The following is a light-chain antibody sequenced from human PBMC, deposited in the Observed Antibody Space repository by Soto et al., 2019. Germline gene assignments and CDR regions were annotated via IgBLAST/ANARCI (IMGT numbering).Light chain of an antibody. V-gene: IGLV2-23*01. Sequence: QSVLTQPASVSGSPGQTITISCTGTSSDVGSYNLVSWYQQHPDKAPKLMIHEGSKRPSRVSNRISGSKSGNTASLTISGLQAEDEADYYCCSYAGSLWVFGGGTKLTVL. CDR2: EGS. J-gene: IGLJ3*02. CDR3: CSYAGSLWV. CDR1: SSDVGSYNL.